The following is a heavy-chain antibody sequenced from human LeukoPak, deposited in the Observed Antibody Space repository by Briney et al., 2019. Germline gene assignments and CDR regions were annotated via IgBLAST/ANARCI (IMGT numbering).Heavy chain of an antibody. D-gene: IGHD3-16*01. CDR1: GFTFNIYH. Sequence: GGSLRLSCAASGFTFNIYHMNWVRQAPGKGLEWVAAMSYDGNSKYYADSVKGRFTISRDNSKNTLYLQMTSLRAEDTAVYYCAKDRDRGGGGYIESWGQGTLVTVSS. CDR3: AKDRDRGGGGYIES. CDR2: MSYDGNSK. J-gene: IGHJ4*02. V-gene: IGHV3-30*18.